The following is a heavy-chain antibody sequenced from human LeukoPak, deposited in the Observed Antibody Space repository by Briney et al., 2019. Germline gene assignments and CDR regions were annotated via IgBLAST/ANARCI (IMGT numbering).Heavy chain of an antibody. J-gene: IGHJ4*02. CDR2: IYHSGST. Sequence: SETLSLTCTVSGGSISSYYWSWIRQPSGKGLEWIGFIYHSGSTNYNPSLKSRVTISRDTSTNQFSLKLSSMTAADTAVYYCARGEWFGEFYFDYWGQGTLVTVSS. CDR1: GGSISSYY. V-gene: IGHV4-59*01. D-gene: IGHD3-10*01. CDR3: ARGEWFGEFYFDY.